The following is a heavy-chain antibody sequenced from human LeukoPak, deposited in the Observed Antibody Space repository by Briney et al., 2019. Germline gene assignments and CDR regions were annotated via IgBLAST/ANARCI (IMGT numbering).Heavy chain of an antibody. CDR1: GYTFTSYG. D-gene: IGHD3-22*01. Sequence: ASVKVSCKASGYTFTSYGVSWVRQAPGQGLEWMGWISAYNGNTNYAQKLQGRVTMTTDTSTSTAYMELRSLRSDDTAVYYCAREVLDDSSGYFDYWGQGTLVTVSS. V-gene: IGHV1-18*01. CDR2: ISAYNGNT. CDR3: AREVLDDSSGYFDY. J-gene: IGHJ4*02.